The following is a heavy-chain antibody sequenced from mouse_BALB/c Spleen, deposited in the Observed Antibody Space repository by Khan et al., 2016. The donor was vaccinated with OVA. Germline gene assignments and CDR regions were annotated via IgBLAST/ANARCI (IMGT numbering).Heavy chain of an antibody. D-gene: IGHD2-2*01. CDR3: AIIFYGYDWFAY. CDR1: GSSSTSYG. J-gene: IGHJ3*01. V-gene: IGHV2-3*01. CDR2: IWSDGNT. Sequence: QVQLKQSGPGLVAPSQSLSITCTVSGSSSTSYGVSWARQTPGKGLEWLGVIWSDGNTNYHSSLKSRLTITKDNSKSQVLLNLNSRQTDDTATDYGAIIFYGYDWFAYWGQGTLVTVSA.